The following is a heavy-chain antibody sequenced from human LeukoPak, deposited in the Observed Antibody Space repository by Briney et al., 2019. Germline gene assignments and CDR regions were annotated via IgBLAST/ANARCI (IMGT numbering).Heavy chain of an antibody. CDR1: GGSISSSSYY. Sequence: PSETLSLTCTVSGGSISSSSYYWGWLRQPPGTGLEWIGSIYYSGSTYYNPSLKSRVTISVDTSKNQFSLKLSSVTAADTAVYYCARMPEYYDSSGTFDYWGQGTLVTVSS. J-gene: IGHJ4*02. D-gene: IGHD3-22*01. CDR2: IYYSGST. CDR3: ARMPEYYDSSGTFDY. V-gene: IGHV4-39*01.